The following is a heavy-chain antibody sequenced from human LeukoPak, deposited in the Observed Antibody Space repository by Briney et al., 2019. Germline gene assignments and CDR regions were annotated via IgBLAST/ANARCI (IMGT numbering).Heavy chain of an antibody. CDR1: GYTFTSYG. J-gene: IGHJ5*02. CDR3: ASDTLRFLEWPEDNWFDP. V-gene: IGHV1-18*01. CDR2: ISAYNGNT. D-gene: IGHD3-3*01. Sequence: ASVKASCKASGYTFTSYGISWVRQAPGQGLEWMGWISAYNGNTNYAQKLQGRVTMTTDTSTSTAYMELRSLRSHDTAVYYCASDTLRFLEWPEDNWFDPWGQGTLVTVSS.